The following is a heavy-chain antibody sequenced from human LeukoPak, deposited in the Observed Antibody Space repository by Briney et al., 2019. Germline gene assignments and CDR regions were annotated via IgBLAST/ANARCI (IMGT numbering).Heavy chain of an antibody. V-gene: IGHV2-5*02. CDR2: IYWDDDK. D-gene: IGHD1-26*01. J-gene: IGHJ4*02. CDR1: GFSLSTSGVG. Sequence: SGPTLVNXTQTLTLTCTFSGFSLSTSGVGVGWIRQPPGKALEWLTLIYWDDDKRYSPSLKNRLTITKDTSKNQVVLTMTNMDPVDTATYYYAHRTGAPGYFDYWGQGTLVTVSS. CDR3: AHRTGAPGYFDY.